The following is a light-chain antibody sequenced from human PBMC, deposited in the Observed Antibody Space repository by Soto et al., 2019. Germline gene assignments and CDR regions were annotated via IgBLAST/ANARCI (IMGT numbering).Light chain of an antibody. CDR2: DNN. J-gene: IGLJ3*02. Sequence: QSALTQPPSVSAAPGQTVTISCSGSSSNIGNNYVSWSHHPPGTAPKLLIYDNNKRPSAIPDRFSGSKSGTSATLRITGLQTGDEADYYCGTWDDSLSAVVFGGGTKLTVL. CDR1: SSNIGNNY. CDR3: GTWDDSLSAVV. V-gene: IGLV1-51*01.